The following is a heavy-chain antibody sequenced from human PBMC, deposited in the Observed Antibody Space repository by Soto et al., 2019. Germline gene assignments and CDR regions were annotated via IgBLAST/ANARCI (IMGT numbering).Heavy chain of an antibody. Sequence: QVTLKASGPVLVKPTETLTLTCTVSGFSLSNARMGVSWIRQPPGKALEWLAHIFSNDEKSYSTSRKSRLTIPKDTPKSQVVLTMTNTDPVDTATYYCARMWGDTISRWCDPWGQGTLVTVSS. CDR2: IFSNDEK. CDR1: GFSLSNARMG. CDR3: ARMWGDTISRWCDP. D-gene: IGHD3-9*01. J-gene: IGHJ5*02. V-gene: IGHV2-26*01.